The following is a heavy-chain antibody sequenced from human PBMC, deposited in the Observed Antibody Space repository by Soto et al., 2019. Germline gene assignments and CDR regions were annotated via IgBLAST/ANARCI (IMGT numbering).Heavy chain of an antibody. D-gene: IGHD4-4*01. Sequence: QVQLQESGPGLVKPSQTLSLTCTVSGGSISSGDYYWSWIRQPPGKGLEWIGYIYYSGSTYYNPSLKSRVTISLDTTKNLFSLKLSSVTGADTAVYYCARDYSNYGGMDVWGQGTTVTVSS. CDR3: ARDYSNYGGMDV. V-gene: IGHV4-30-4*01. J-gene: IGHJ6*02. CDR1: GGSISSGDYY. CDR2: IYYSGST.